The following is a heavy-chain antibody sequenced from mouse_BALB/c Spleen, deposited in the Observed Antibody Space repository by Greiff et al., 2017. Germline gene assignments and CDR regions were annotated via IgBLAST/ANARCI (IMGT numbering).Heavy chain of an antibody. V-gene: IGHV1-18*01. D-gene: IGHD1-2*01. CDR3: ARGPLRLREYAMDY. J-gene: IGHJ4*01. CDR1: GYSFTGYT. Sequence: DVHLVESGPELVKPGASMKISCKASGYSFTGYTMNWVKQSHGKNLEWIGLINPYNGGTSYNQKFKGKATLTVDKSSSTAYMELLSLTSEDSAVYYCARGPLRLREYAMDYWGQGTSVTVSS. CDR2: INPYNGGT.